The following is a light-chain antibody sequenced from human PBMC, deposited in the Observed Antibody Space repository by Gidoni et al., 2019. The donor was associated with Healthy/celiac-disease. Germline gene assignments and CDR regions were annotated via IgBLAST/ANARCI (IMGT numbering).Light chain of an antibody. J-gene: IGKJ2*01. CDR3: QQYNSWPPMYT. V-gene: IGKV3-15*01. CDR2: GAS. CDR1: QSVTSN. Sequence: EIVITHSPATLSVSPGERATLSCRASQSVTSNLVWYQQKPGQAPRLLIYGASTRAAGIPARFSGSGSGTEFTLTISSLQSEDFAVYYCQQYNSWPPMYTFGQGTKLEIK.